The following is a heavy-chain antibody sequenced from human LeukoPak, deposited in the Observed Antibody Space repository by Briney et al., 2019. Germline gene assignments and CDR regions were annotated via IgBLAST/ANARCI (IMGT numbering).Heavy chain of an antibody. V-gene: IGHV5-51*01. CDR2: IYPGDSDT. CDR1: GYSFTSYW. D-gene: IGHD2-2*01. J-gene: IGHJ4*02. Sequence: SGESLKISCKGSGYSFTSYWIGWVRQMPGKGLEWMGIIYPGDSDTRYSPSFQGLVTISADKSISTAYLQWSSLKASDTAMYYCAREIYCSSTSCYPYYFDYWGQGTLVTVSS. CDR3: AREIYCSSTSCYPYYFDY.